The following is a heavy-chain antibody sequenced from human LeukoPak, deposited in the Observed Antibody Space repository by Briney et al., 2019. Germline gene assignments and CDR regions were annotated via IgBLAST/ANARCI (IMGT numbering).Heavy chain of an antibody. V-gene: IGHV1-18*01. CDR2: ISAYNGNT. J-gene: IGHJ4*02. CDR3: ARDVPPSSGYYSGIDY. CDR1: GYTFTSYG. D-gene: IGHD3-22*01. Sequence: ASVKVSCKASGYTFTSYGISWARQAPGQGLEWMGWISAYNGNTNYAQKLQGRVTMTTDTSASTAYMELRSLRSDDTAVYYCARDVPPSSGYYSGIDYWGQGTLVTVSS.